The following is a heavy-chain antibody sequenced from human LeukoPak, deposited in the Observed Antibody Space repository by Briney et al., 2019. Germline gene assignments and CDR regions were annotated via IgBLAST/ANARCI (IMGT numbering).Heavy chain of an antibody. CDR1: RFTFSSYA. CDR2: ISGSGGST. CDR3: AKETFGIAAAGHFDY. V-gene: IGHV3-23*01. D-gene: IGHD6-13*01. Sequence: GGSLRHSCAASRFTFSSYAMSWVRQAPGKGLEWVSAISGSGGSTYYADSVKGRFTISRDNSKNTLYLQMNSLRAEDTAVYYCAKETFGIAAAGHFDYWGQGTLVTVSS. J-gene: IGHJ4*02.